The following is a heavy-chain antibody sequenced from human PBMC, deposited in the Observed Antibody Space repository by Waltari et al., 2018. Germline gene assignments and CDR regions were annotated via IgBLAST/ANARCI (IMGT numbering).Heavy chain of an antibody. Sequence: QVQLQESGPGLVKPSETLSLTCAVSGYSISSGYSWGWIRQPPGKGLEWIGSIYHSGSTYYNPSLKSRVTISVDTSKNQFSLKLSSVTAADTAVYYCARVTMVRGVIPFDYWGQGTLVTVSS. CDR3: ARVTMVRGVIPFDY. CDR2: IYHSGST. V-gene: IGHV4-38-2*01. CDR1: GYSISSGYS. D-gene: IGHD3-10*01. J-gene: IGHJ4*02.